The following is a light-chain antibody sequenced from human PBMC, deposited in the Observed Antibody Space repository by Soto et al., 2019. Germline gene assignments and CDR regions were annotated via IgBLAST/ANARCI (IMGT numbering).Light chain of an antibody. CDR3: KQYGSSPCT. Sequence: EIVLTQSPGTLSLSPGERATLSCRASQIVSSNYLAWYQQKPGQAPRLLIYGAFSRATGIPDRFSGRGSGTAFTPTFSRLRPEYFALYYCKQYGSSPCTFGKGTKLEIK. CDR2: GAF. J-gene: IGKJ2*02. CDR1: QIVSSNY. V-gene: IGKV3-20*01.